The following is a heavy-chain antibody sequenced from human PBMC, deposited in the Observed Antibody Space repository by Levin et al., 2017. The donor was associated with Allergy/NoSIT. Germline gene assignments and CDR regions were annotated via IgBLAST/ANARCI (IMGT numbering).Heavy chain of an antibody. Sequence: ETLSLTCTVSGGSVSGGSLYWNWIRQPPGKGLEWIGYIYYSGSTSYNPSLKSRVTISVDTSKNQFSLRLNSVTAADAAVYFCASGATVRGGNDAFDIWGQGTMVTVSS. V-gene: IGHV4-61*01. CDR3: ASGATVRGGNDAFDI. CDR2: IYYSGST. J-gene: IGHJ3*02. CDR1: GGSVSGGSLY. D-gene: IGHD1-26*01.